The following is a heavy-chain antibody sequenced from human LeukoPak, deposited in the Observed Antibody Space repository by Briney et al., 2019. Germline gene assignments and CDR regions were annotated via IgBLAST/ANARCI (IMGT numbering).Heavy chain of an antibody. CDR3: ARVKWELLSSFDY. V-gene: IGHV1-18*01. CDR1: GYTFTSYG. Sequence: ASVKVSCKSTGYTFTSYGISWVRQAPGQALEWMGWISAYNGNTNYAQKLQGRVTMTTDTSTSTAYMELRSLRSDDTAVYYCARVKWELLSSFDYWGQGTLVTVSS. CDR2: ISAYNGNT. D-gene: IGHD1-26*01. J-gene: IGHJ4*02.